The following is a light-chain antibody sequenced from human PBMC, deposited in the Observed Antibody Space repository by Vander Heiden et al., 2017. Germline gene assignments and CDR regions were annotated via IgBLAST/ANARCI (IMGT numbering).Light chain of an antibody. V-gene: IGKV1-5*03. Sequence: DIQMTQSHSTLSASVGDRVTMTCRASQSFGGWMAWYQQKPGRAPKLLIYRASTLETGVPSRFSGGVSGTEFTLTISSLQPDDIATYYCQHHHAFGPGT. J-gene: IGKJ2*01. CDR1: QSFGGW. CDR3: QHHHA. CDR2: RAS.